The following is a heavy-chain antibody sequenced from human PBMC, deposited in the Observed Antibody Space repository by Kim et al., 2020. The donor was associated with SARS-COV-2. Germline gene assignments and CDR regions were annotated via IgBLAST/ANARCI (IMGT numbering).Heavy chain of an antibody. J-gene: IGHJ4*02. CDR3: IRDSIPPGDL. D-gene: IGHD2-21*01. CDR2: IDSDGSIT. CDR1: GFAFSPYW. V-gene: IGHV3-74*01. Sequence: GGSLRLSCAASGFAFSPYWMHWVRQGPGQGLMWVSQIDSDGSITTYADSVLGRLTISRDNAKNTLYLQMSSLRVEDTAMYYCIRDSIPPGDLWGQGVMVTVSS.